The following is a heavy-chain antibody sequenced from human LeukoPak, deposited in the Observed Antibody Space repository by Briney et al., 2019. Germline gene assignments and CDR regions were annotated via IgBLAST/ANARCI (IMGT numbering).Heavy chain of an antibody. D-gene: IGHD6-19*01. J-gene: IGHJ4*02. Sequence: GGSLRLSCAASRFTFSSYSMNWVRQAPGEGLEWVSDITGSGGSTHYADSVKGRFTISRDNSKNTLYLQMNSLRAEDTAVYYCAKWAVSGRGFDYWGQGTLVTVSS. CDR3: AKWAVSGRGFDY. V-gene: IGHV3-23*01. CDR1: RFTFSSYS. CDR2: ITGSGGST.